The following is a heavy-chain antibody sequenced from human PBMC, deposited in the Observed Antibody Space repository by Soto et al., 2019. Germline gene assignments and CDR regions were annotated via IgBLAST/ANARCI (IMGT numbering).Heavy chain of an antibody. V-gene: IGHV1-69*13. D-gene: IGHD6-13*01. J-gene: IGHJ6*02. CDR2: IIPIFGTA. Sequence: RASVKVSCKASGGTFSSYAISWVRQAPGQGLEWMGGIIPIFGTANYAQKFQGRVTITADESTSTAYMELSSLRSEDTAVYYCASPSQQLKYYYGMDVWGQGTTVTVSS. CDR1: GGTFSSYA. CDR3: ASPSQQLKYYYGMDV.